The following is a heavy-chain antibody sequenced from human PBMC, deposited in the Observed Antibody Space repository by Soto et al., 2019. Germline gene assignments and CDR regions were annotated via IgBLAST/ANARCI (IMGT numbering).Heavy chain of an antibody. D-gene: IGHD5-12*01. CDR2: ISSSSSYI. J-gene: IGHJ3*02. CDR1: GFTFSSYS. Sequence: LRLSCAASGFTFSSYSMNWVRQAPGKGLEWVSSISSSSSYIYYADSVKGRFTISRDNAKNSLYLQMNSLRAEDTAVYYCARDVNVEMATMAAFDIWGQGTMVTVSS. CDR3: ARDVNVEMATMAAFDI. V-gene: IGHV3-21*01.